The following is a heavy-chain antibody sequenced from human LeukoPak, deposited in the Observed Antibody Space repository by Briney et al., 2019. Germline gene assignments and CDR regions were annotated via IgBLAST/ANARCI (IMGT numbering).Heavy chain of an antibody. Sequence: GGSLGLSCAASGFTFSSYSMNWVRQAPGKGLEWVSYISSSSTIYYADSVKGRFTISRDNAKNSLYLQMNSLGAEDTAVYYCARGFGEQLVLDCWGQGTLVTVSS. CDR1: GFTFSSYS. D-gene: IGHD6-6*01. CDR3: ARGFGEQLVLDC. CDR2: ISSSSTI. J-gene: IGHJ4*02. V-gene: IGHV3-48*01.